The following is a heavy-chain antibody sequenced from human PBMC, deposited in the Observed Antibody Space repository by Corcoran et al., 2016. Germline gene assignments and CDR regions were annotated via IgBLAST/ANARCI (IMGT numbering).Heavy chain of an antibody. V-gene: IGHV3-33*01. CDR3: AGGFPASEGSTYYPTGLDY. CDR1: GFIFSSYG. Sequence: QVQLVESGGGVVQPGRSLRLSCTASGFIFSSYGMYWVRQAPGKGLEWVAVIWYDGNTKYYADSVKGRFTILIDNSKNTLYLQMRRLRAEDTALYYGAGGFPASEGSTYYPTGLDYWGQGTLVTVSS. CDR2: IWYDGNTK. D-gene: IGHD2-2*01. J-gene: IGHJ4*02.